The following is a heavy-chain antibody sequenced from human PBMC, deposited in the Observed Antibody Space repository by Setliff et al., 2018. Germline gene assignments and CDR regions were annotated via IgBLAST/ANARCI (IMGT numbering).Heavy chain of an antibody. CDR3: ATAARGGAASSAH. Sequence: GGSLRLSCAASGLTFNSYWMSWVRQAPGKGLEWLANIKYDGSDKYYVDSVKGRFTISRDNTKNSLYLQMNSLSADDTAVYYCATAARGGAASSAHWGQGTLVTVSS. V-gene: IGHV3-7*01. CDR1: GLTFNSYW. CDR2: IKYDGSDK. J-gene: IGHJ4*02. D-gene: IGHD6-13*01.